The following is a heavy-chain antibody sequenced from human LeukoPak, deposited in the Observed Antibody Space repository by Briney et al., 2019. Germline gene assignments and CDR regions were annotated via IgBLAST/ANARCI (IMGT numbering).Heavy chain of an antibody. CDR3: ARDSDWLNGFDI. CDR2: ISVYNGNT. J-gene: IGHJ3*02. D-gene: IGHD3-9*01. Sequence: ASVRLSCKASGYTFTSYDISWVRQAPGQGLEWMGLISVYNGNTNYAQNLQGRLTMTTDTSTSIAYMELRSLRSDDTAVYYCARDSDWLNGFDIWGQGTMVTVSS. V-gene: IGHV1-18*01. CDR1: GYTFTSYD.